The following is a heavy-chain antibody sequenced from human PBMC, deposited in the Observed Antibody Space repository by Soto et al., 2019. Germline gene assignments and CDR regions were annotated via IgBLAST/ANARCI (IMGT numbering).Heavy chain of an antibody. CDR2: IVPIYRTA. V-gene: IGHV1-69*13. J-gene: IGHJ4*02. Sequence: GASVKVSCKASGGTFSSYRINWVRQAPGQGLEWVGGIVPIYRTADYAQKFQGRVTITADESARTSYMELRSLTSPHTAVYHCVQDSGAKLSSSWGQGTLVTVSS. D-gene: IGHD6-13*01. CDR1: GGTFSSYR. CDR3: VQDSGAKLSSS.